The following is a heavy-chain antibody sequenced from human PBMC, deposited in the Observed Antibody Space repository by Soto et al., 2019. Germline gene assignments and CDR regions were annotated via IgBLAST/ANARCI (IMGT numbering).Heavy chain of an antibody. Sequence: EVQLLESGGGLAQPGGSLRLSCVVSGFTFSSYAMSWVRQAPGKGLVWISGISGTGDGSNSANSVKGRFIISRDNSKNTLYLQMNSLRAEDTAVYYCAKDQLTAGGTYFYYYGVDVWGQGTTVTVSS. CDR2: ISGTGDGS. D-gene: IGHD6-13*01. V-gene: IGHV3-23*01. J-gene: IGHJ6*02. CDR3: AKDQLTAGGTYFYYYGVDV. CDR1: GFTFSSYA.